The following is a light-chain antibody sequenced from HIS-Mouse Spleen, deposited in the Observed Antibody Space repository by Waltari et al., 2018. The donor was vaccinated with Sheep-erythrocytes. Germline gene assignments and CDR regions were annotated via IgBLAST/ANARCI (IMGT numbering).Light chain of an antibody. CDR1: SSNIGSNT. Sequence: QSVLTQPPSASGTPGQRVTISCSGSSSNIGSNTVTSYQQLPGTAPKLLIYSNNQRPSGVPDRFSGSKSGTSASLAISGLQSEDEADYYCAAWDDSLNGVVFGGGTKLTVL. J-gene: IGLJ2*01. V-gene: IGLV1-44*01. CDR2: SNN. CDR3: AAWDDSLNGVV.